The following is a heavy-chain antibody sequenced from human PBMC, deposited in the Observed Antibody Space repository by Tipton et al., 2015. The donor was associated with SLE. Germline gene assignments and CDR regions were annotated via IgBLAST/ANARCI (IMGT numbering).Heavy chain of an antibody. CDR3: ARRGWVDAFDI. CDR2: IYSSGRT. J-gene: IGHJ3*02. V-gene: IGHV4-4*07. D-gene: IGHD6-19*01. CDR1: GGAISTFY. Sequence: TLSLTCTVSGGAISTFYWSWIRQSAGKGLEWIGRIYSSGRTNYNPSLKSRVTMSVDTSRKQFSLKWTSVTAADTAVYYCARRGWVDAFDIWGQGTMVIVSS.